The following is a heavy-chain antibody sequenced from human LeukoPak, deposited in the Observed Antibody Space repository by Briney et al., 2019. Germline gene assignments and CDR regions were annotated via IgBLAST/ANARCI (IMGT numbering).Heavy chain of an antibody. CDR3: ARDRGGWYFDY. D-gene: IGHD6-19*01. CDR1: GYTFTTYY. CDR2: INPSAGST. Sequence: ASVKVSCMASGYTFTTYYIHWVRQAPGQGLEWMGIINPSAGSTNYAQKFQGRVTMTRDTSTSTLYMELSSLRSEDTAVYYCARDRGGWYFDYWGQGTLVTVSS. V-gene: IGHV1-46*01. J-gene: IGHJ4*02.